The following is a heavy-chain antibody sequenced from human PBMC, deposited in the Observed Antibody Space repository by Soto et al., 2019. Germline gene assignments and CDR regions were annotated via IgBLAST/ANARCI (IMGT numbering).Heavy chain of an antibody. J-gene: IGHJ6*02. CDR2: ISSSSSYI. Sequence: EVQLVESGGGLVKPGGSLRLSCAASGFTFSSYSMNWVRQAPGKGLEWVSSISSSSSYIYYADSVKGRFTISRDNAKNSLYLQMNSLRAEDTAVYYCAREGYSSSWPQTEGMDVWGQGTTVTVSS. D-gene: IGHD6-13*01. V-gene: IGHV3-21*01. CDR3: AREGYSSSWPQTEGMDV. CDR1: GFTFSSYS.